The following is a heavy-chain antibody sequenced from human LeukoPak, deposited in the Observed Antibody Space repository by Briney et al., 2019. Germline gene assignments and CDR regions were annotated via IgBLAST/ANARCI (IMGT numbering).Heavy chain of an antibody. D-gene: IGHD3-10*01. CDR3: ARGLGRELDGAFDI. V-gene: IGHV3-53*01. J-gene: IGHJ3*02. CDR1: GFIVSSNY. Sequence: PGGSLRLSCAASGFIVSSNYMSWVRQAPGKGLEWVSIIYSGGRTYYPDSVKGRFTISRDNSRNTLYLQMNSLRAEDTAVYYCARGLGRELDGAFDIWGQGTMVTVSS. CDR2: IYSGGRT.